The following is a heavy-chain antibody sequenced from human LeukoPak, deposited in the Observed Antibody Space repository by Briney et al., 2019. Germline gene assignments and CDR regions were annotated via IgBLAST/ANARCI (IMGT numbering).Heavy chain of an antibody. CDR2: IYSGGST. CDR3: ARDSRPFDWSSYGMDV. J-gene: IGHJ6*02. V-gene: IGHV3-66*01. CDR1: GFTVSSNY. Sequence: PGGSLRLSCAASGFTVSSNYMSWVRQAPGKGLEWVSVIYSGGSTYYADSVKGRFTISRDNSKNTLYLQMNSLRAEDTAVYYCARDSRPFDWSSYGMDVWGQGTTVTVSS. D-gene: IGHD3-9*01.